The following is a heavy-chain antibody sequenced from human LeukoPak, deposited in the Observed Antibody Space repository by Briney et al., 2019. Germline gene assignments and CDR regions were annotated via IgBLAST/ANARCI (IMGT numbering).Heavy chain of an antibody. V-gene: IGHV1-18*01. CDR1: GYRANFDG. D-gene: IGHD2-8*01. J-gene: IGHJ4*02. CDR2: ISAQHGQT. CDR3: AGSLGYCTSNVCYLKY. Sequence: GRSVKVSCNTSGYRANFDGITWVRQVAGQGLEWMGWISAQHGQTEYAPNSQDRVTMTTDTYTNTAYMELRSLRSDDTAVYYRAGSLGYCTSNVCYLKYWGQGTLVTVSS.